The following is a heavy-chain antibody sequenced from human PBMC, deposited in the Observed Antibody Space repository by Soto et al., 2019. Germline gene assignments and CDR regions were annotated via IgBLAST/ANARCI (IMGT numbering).Heavy chain of an antibody. CDR2: ISAKNGDT. Sequence: QVQLVQSGADVKKPGASVRVSCKASGYTFTDYGITWVRQAPGQGLEWRGWISAKNGDTNLAQKFRGRVTLTTDTSTGTAYMDLRSLTPDDTAVYYCARAPPETPSDYCGPGTLVTVSS. CDR1: GYTFTDYG. V-gene: IGHV1-18*01. J-gene: IGHJ4*02. CDR3: ARAPPETPSDY.